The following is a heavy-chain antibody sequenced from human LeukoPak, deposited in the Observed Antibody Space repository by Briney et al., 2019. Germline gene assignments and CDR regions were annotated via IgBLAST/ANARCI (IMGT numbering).Heavy chain of an antibody. V-gene: IGHV4-4*07. CDR2: IYTSGST. CDR3: ARDQGYGSGSRNSYYYYGMDV. Sequence: SETLSLTCTVSGGSISSCYWSWIRQPAGKGLEWIGRIYTSGSTNYNPSLKSRVTMSVDTSKNQFSLKLSSVTAADTAVYYCARDQGYGSGSRNSYYYYGMDVWGQGTTVTVSS. D-gene: IGHD3-10*01. CDR1: GGSISSCY. J-gene: IGHJ6*02.